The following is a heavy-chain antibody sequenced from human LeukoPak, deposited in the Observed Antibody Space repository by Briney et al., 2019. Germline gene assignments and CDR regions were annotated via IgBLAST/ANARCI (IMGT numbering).Heavy chain of an antibody. CDR1: GGTFSSYA. CDR3: ARQPWGPITIENWFDP. J-gene: IGHJ5*02. V-gene: IGHV1-8*02. CDR2: MNPNSGNT. D-gene: IGHD1-14*01. Sequence: ASVKVSCKASGGTFSSYAISWVRQATGQGLEWMGWMNPNSGNTGYAQKFQGRVTMTRNTSISTAYMELSSLRSEDTAVYYCARQPWGPITIENWFDPWGQGTLVTVSS.